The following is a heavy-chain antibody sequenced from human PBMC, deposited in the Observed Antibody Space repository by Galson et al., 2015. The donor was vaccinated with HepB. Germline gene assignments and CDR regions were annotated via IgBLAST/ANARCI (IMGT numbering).Heavy chain of an antibody. V-gene: IGHV4-39*07. Sequence: TLSLTCTVSGGSISSSSYYWGWIRQPPGKGLVWIGSIYYSGSTYYNPSLKSRVTISVDTSKNQFSLKLSSVTAADTAVYYCARDLQQWLFDYWGQGTLVTVSS. J-gene: IGHJ4*02. CDR1: GGSISSSSYY. CDR3: ARDLQQWLFDY. D-gene: IGHD6-19*01. CDR2: IYYSGST.